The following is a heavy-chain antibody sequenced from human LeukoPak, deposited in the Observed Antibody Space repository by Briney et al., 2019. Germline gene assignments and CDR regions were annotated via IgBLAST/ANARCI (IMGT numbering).Heavy chain of an antibody. J-gene: IGHJ3*02. CDR2: IYYSGST. CDR1: GGSISSYY. Sequence: SETLSLTCTVSGGSISSYYWSWIRQPPGKRLEWIGYIYYSGSTNYNPSLKSRVTISVDTSKNQFSLKLSSVTAADTAVYYCARGTYGSGSYYISGAFDIWGQGTMVTVSS. D-gene: IGHD3-10*01. V-gene: IGHV4-59*01. CDR3: ARGTYGSGSYYISGAFDI.